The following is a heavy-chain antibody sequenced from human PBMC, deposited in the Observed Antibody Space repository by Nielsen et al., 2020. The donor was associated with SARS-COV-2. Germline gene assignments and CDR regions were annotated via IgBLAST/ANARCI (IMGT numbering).Heavy chain of an antibody. J-gene: IGHJ6*04. Sequence: GESLKISCTASGFIFDGFWMSWVRQAPGKGLEWVAHIKYDGSEEYYLDNVKGRFTISRDNAKNSLYLHMSNLRVDDTAVYYCVRIPRGAEEDVWGKGTTVTVSS. D-gene: IGHD4/OR15-4a*01. CDR2: IKYDGSEE. V-gene: IGHV3-7*03. CDR3: VRIPRGAEEDV. CDR1: GFIFDGFW.